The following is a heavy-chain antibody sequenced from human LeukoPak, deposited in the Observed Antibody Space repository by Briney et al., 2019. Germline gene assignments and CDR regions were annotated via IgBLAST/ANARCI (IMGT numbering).Heavy chain of an antibody. D-gene: IGHD5-18*01. V-gene: IGHV3-23*01. CDR1: GFTFNSYA. CDR3: AKGYSYGYPGYLDY. Sequence: GGSLRFSCAASGFTFNSYAMTWVRQAPGKGLEWVSVISGSGTTTYYADSVEGRFTISRDNSKNTLYLQMNSLRTEDTAVYYCAKGYSYGYPGYLDYWGQGTLVTVSS. J-gene: IGHJ4*02. CDR2: ISGSGTTT.